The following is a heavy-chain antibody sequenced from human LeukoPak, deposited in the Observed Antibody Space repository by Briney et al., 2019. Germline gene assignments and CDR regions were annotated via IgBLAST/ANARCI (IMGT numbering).Heavy chain of an antibody. CDR2: INHSGST. D-gene: IGHD6-13*01. Sequence: KPSETLSLTCAVYGGSFSGYYWSWIRQPPGKGLEWIGEINHSGSTNYNPSLKSRVTISVDTSKNQFSLKLSSVTAADTAVYYCARGGSSWYLLTYGMDVWGQGTTVTVSS. V-gene: IGHV4-34*01. CDR1: GGSFSGYY. CDR3: ARGGSSWYLLTYGMDV. J-gene: IGHJ6*02.